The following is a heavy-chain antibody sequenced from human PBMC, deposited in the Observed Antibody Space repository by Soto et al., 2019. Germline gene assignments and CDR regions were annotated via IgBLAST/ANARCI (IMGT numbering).Heavy chain of an antibody. V-gene: IGHV3-23*01. D-gene: IGHD3-16*02. CDR2: ISGSGGST. Sequence: GGSLRLSCAASGFTFSSYAMSWVRQAPGKGLEWVSAISGSGGSTYYADSVKGRYTISRENSKNTLYQQMNSLRAEDTAVYYCAKVDGFIPPYYYYGMDVWGQGTTVTVSS. CDR3: AKVDGFIPPYYYYGMDV. J-gene: IGHJ6*02. CDR1: GFTFSSYA.